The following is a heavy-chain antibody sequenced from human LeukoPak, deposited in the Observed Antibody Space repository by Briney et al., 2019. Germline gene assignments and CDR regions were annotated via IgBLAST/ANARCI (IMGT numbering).Heavy chain of an antibody. V-gene: IGHV3-23*01. CDR3: AKAKPVWWGVGGAFDI. J-gene: IGHJ3*02. CDR1: GFTFTNYA. Sequence: PGGSLRLSCAASGFTFTNYAMTWVRQAPGKGLEWVSAISGNGDFTFYADSVKGRFTISRDNSKNTLYLQMNSLRAEDTAVYYCAKAKPVWWGVGGAFDIWGQGTMVTVSS. CDR2: ISGNGDFT. D-gene: IGHD1-26*01.